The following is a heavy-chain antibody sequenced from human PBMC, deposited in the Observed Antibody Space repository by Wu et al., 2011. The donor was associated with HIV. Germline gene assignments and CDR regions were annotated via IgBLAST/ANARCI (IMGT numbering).Heavy chain of an antibody. Sequence: QVQLVQSGAEVKKPGSSVKVSCKVSGDTFSSYVLTWVRQAPGQGLEWMGRIIPIFNKPSYAQKLQGRVTMTTDTSTSTAYMELRSLRSDDTAVYYCARDPRADYYDSSGYAYGMDVWGQGTTVTVSS. CDR2: IIPIFNKP. CDR3: ARDPRADYYDSSGYAYGMDV. CDR1: GDTFSSYV. J-gene: IGHJ6*02. D-gene: IGHD3-22*01. V-gene: IGHV1-69*04.